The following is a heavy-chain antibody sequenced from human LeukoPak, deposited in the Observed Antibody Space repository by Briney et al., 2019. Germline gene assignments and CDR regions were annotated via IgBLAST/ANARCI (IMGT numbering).Heavy chain of an antibody. CDR2: SYDTWGR. J-gene: IGHJ4*02. V-gene: IGHV4-4*07. CDR1: GGSFVGDYF. D-gene: IGHD2-15*01. Sequence: SETLSLTCTVSGGSFVGDYFCTWVRQPAGRGLEWIGRSYDTWGRDKNPTLRGRVDMSVDTSKKQCSLRLTSLTAADTAVYYCARAPAGCGGTCPFDSWGQGTLVTVSS. CDR3: ARAPAGCGGTCPFDS.